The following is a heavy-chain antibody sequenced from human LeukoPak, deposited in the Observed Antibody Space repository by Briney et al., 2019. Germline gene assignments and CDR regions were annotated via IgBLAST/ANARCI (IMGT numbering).Heavy chain of an antibody. CDR1: GFTFSDYY. V-gene: IGHV3-11*01. J-gene: IGHJ6*02. CDR2: ISSSGSTI. Sequence: GGSLRLSCAASGFTFSDYYMSWIRQAPGQGLEWVSYISSSGSTIYYADSVKGRFTISRDNAKNSLYLQMNSLRAEDTAVYYCAERVWRSGMDVWGQGTTVTVSS. CDR3: AERVWRSGMDV. D-gene: IGHD6-13*01.